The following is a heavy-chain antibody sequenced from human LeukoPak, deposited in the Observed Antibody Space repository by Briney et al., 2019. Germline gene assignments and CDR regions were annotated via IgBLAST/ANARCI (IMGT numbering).Heavy chain of an antibody. V-gene: IGHV3-23*01. Sequence: PGGSLRLSCAASGFTFRIYGMSWVRQAPGGGLEWVSRISDNGGSTYYADSVKGRFTISRDNSKNTLYLQMNSLRAEDTAVYYCAKTFRSGYYTFDYWGQGTLVTVSS. CDR3: AKTFRSGYYTFDY. CDR2: ISDNGGST. D-gene: IGHD3-3*01. J-gene: IGHJ4*02. CDR1: GFTFRIYG.